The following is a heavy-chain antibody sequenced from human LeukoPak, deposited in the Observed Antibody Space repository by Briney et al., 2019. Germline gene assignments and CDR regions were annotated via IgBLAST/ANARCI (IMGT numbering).Heavy chain of an antibody. Sequence: GGSLRLSCAGTGFTFSNYWMNWVRHAPGKGLEWVANIKEDGSRINYVDSVKGRFTISRDNAKNSVYLQMDNLRAEDTAVYYCVGSSGWLFDYWGQGILVAVSS. CDR1: GFTFSNYW. CDR2: IKEDGSRI. J-gene: IGHJ4*02. D-gene: IGHD6-19*01. V-gene: IGHV3-7*01. CDR3: VGSSGWLFDY.